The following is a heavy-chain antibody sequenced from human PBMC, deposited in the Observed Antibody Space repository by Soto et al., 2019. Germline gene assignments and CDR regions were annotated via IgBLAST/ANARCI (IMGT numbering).Heavy chain of an antibody. Sequence: EVQLVESGGGLVQPGGSLRLSCAASDFVFSNYEMSWVRQAPGKGLESIAYISSSGGIKYYADSVKGRFTILRDNSKNSLYLQMNSLKAEDTAIYFCARGHYRSGWFDCWGQGTLVTVSS. V-gene: IGHV3-48*03. CDR2: ISSSGGIK. CDR1: DFVFSNYE. J-gene: IGHJ4*02. CDR3: ARGHYRSGWFDC. D-gene: IGHD6-19*01.